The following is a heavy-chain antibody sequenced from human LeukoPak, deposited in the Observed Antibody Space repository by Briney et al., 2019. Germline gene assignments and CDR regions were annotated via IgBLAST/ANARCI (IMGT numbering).Heavy chain of an antibody. CDR1: GFTFSGYW. V-gene: IGHV3-7*01. CDR3: ARDRGFGQADV. D-gene: IGHD3-10*01. Sequence: PGGSLRLSCAASGFTFSGYWMSWLRQAPGKGPEWVANIKQDGGEKYYMDSVKGRFTISRDNAKNSLYLQMNSLRAEDTAVYYCARDRGFGQADVWGKGTTVTVSS. CDR2: IKQDGGEK. J-gene: IGHJ6*04.